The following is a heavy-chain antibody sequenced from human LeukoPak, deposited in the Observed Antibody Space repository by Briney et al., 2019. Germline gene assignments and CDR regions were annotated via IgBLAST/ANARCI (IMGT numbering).Heavy chain of an antibody. CDR3: AKDHGSGSQIG. J-gene: IGHJ4*02. V-gene: IGHV3-30*18. CDR1: GFTFSSYG. Sequence: PGRSLRLSCAASGFTFSSYGMHWVRQAPGKGLEWVAVISYDGSNKYYADSVKGRFTISRDNSKNTLYLQMNSLRAEDTAVYYCAKDHGSGSQIGWGQGTLVTVSS. CDR2: ISYDGSNK. D-gene: IGHD1-26*01.